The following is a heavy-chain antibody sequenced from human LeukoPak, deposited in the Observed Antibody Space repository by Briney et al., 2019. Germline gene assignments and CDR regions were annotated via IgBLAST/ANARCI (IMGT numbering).Heavy chain of an antibody. CDR1: ECSVGSNY. Sequence: GSLRLFCAASECSVGSNYMTWVRQAPGKGLEWIGENNHSGSTNYNPSLKSRVTISVDTSKNQFSLKLSSVTAADTAVYYCARHVRLFCSSTSCYANWFDPWGQGTLVTVSS. J-gene: IGHJ5*02. CDR2: NNHSGST. CDR3: ARHVRLFCSSTSCYANWFDP. D-gene: IGHD2-2*01. V-gene: IGHV4-34*01.